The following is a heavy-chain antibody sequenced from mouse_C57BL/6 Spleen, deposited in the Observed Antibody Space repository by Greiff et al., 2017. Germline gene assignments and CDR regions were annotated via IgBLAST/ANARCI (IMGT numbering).Heavy chain of an antibody. D-gene: IGHD4-1*01. J-gene: IGHJ2*01. Sequence: VQLQQPGAELVRPGSSVKLSCKASGYTFTSYWMHWVKQRPIQGLEWIGNIDPSDSETHYNQKFKDKATLTVDKSSSTAYMQLSSLTSEDSAVYYCAREQNLGQGYFDYWGQGTTLTVSS. CDR3: AREQNLGQGYFDY. CDR2: IDPSDSET. CDR1: GYTFTSYW. V-gene: IGHV1-52*01.